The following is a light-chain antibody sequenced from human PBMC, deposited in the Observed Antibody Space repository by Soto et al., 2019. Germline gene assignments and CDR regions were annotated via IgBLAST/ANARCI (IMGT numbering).Light chain of an antibody. J-gene: IGLJ2*01. CDR1: SSNIGSNT. V-gene: IGLV1-44*01. CDR3: AAWDDSLNGGDVV. CDR2: SNN. Sequence: QSVLTQPPSASGTPGQRVTISCSGSSSNIGSNTVNWYQQLPGTAPKLLIYSNNQRPSGVPDRFSGSKSGTSASLAISGLQSEDEADYYCAAWDDSLNGGDVVFGGGTQLTVL.